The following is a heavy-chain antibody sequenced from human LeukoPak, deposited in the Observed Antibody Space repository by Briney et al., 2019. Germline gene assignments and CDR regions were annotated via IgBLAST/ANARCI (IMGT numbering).Heavy chain of an antibody. J-gene: IGHJ4*02. CDR1: GGTFSGYA. V-gene: IGHV1-69*13. CDR3: ARDPGYCSSTSCYGGFDY. D-gene: IGHD2-2*01. Sequence: ASVKVSCKASGGTFSGYAISWVRQAPGQGLEWMGGIIPIFGTANYAQKFQGRVTITADVSTSTAYMELSSLRSEDTAVYYCARDPGYCSSTSCYGGFDYWGQGTLVTVSS. CDR2: IIPIFGTA.